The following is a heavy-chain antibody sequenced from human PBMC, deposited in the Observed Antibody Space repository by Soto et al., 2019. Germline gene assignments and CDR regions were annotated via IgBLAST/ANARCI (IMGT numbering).Heavy chain of an antibody. CDR2: ITSNGGSA. D-gene: IGHD3-22*01. J-gene: IGHJ4*02. CDR3: VKPPPDYYGSSDYYSV. CDR1: GFIFSNYG. V-gene: IGHV3-64D*06. Sequence: RGSMRLSCSAAGFIFSNYGMHWDRQAPGKGLGFVSAITSNGGSAFYAGYVKGRITISRDNSKNTLYLQMTSLRPEDAAVYYCVKPPPDYYGSSDYYSVWGQGTLVTVSS.